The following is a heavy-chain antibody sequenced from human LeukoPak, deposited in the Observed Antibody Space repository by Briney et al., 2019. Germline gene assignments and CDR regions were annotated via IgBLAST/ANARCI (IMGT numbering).Heavy chain of an antibody. Sequence: GGSLRLSCAASGFTFSSYGIHWVRQAPGKGLEWVAFIRYDGANKYYADSVKGRFTISRDNSKNTLYLQMNSLRAEDTAVYYCASHYKTTGSNPQPDYWGQGTLVTVSS. D-gene: IGHD4-11*01. V-gene: IGHV3-30*02. CDR1: GFTFSSYG. J-gene: IGHJ4*02. CDR3: ASHYKTTGSNPQPDY. CDR2: IRYDGANK.